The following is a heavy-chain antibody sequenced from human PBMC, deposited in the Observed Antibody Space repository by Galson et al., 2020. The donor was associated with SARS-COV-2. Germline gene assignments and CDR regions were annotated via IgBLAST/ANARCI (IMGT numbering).Heavy chain of an antibody. J-gene: IGHJ4*02. Sequence: GESLKISCAASGFTFSSYAMHWVRQAPGKGLEWVAVISYDGSNKYYADSVKGRFTISRDNSKNTLYLQMNSLRAEDTAVYYCARDMRSGMYGDSLDVDYWGQGTLVTVSS. D-gene: IGHD4-17*01. V-gene: IGHV3-30*04. CDR1: GFTFSSYA. CDR2: ISYDGSNK. CDR3: ARDMRSGMYGDSLDVDY.